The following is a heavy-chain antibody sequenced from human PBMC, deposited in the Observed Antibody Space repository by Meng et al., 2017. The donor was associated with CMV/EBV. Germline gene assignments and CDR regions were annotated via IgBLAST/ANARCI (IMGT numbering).Heavy chain of an antibody. CDR3: AKDQGSGWPGFDY. J-gene: IGHJ4*02. D-gene: IGHD6-19*01. V-gene: IGHV3-23*01. CDR1: EFTFSNYA. CDR2: ISGGGDRI. Sequence: ATSEFTFSNYAMSWVRQATGKGLEWVSAISGGGDRIYYADSVKGRFTISRDNSKNTVYLQMNSLRAEDSALYYCAKDQGSGWPGFDYWGQGTLVTVSS.